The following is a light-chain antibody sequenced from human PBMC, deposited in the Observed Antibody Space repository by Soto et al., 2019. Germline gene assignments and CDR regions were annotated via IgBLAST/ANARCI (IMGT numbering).Light chain of an antibody. Sequence: DIQMTQSPSTLSASVGDRVTITCRASQSISSCLAWYQQKPGKAPKLLIYDASSLESGVPSRFSGSGSGTEFTLTISSLQPDDFATYYRQQYTSYSWTFGQGTKVEIK. J-gene: IGKJ1*01. CDR3: QQYTSYSWT. CDR2: DAS. V-gene: IGKV1-5*01. CDR1: QSISSC.